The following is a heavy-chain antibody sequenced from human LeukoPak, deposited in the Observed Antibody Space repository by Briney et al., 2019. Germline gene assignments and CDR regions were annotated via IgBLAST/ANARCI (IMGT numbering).Heavy chain of an antibody. V-gene: IGHV4-39*01. CDR2: IYYSGST. J-gene: IGHJ4*02. Sequence: SETLSLTCTVSGGSISSSSYYWGWIRQPPGKGLEWIGSIYYSGSTYYNPSLKSRVTISVDTSKNQFSLKLSSVTAADTAVYYCARVYYDFWSGYSCFDYWGQGTLVTVSS. D-gene: IGHD3-3*01. CDR3: ARVYYDFWSGYSCFDY. CDR1: GGSISSSSYY.